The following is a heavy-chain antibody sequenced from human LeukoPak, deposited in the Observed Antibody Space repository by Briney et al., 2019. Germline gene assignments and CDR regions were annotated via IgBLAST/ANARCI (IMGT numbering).Heavy chain of an antibody. CDR1: GGSFSGYY. CDR3: ARDPAPPTYYDFWSGYHSPWYFDL. J-gene: IGHJ2*01. V-gene: IGHV4-4*07. Sequence: SETLSLTCTVYGGSFSGYYWSWIRQPPGKGLEWIGRIYTSGSTNYNPSLKSRVTMSVDTSKNQFSLKLSSVTAADTAVYYCARDPAPPTYYDFWSGYHSPWYFDLWGRGTLVTVSS. CDR2: IYTSGST. D-gene: IGHD3-3*01.